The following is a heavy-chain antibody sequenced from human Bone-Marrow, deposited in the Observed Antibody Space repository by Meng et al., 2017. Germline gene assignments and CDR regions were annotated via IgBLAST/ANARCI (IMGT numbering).Heavy chain of an antibody. CDR2: ISSSGSTI. CDR1: GFRFNDAW. J-gene: IGHJ4*02. CDR3: ARAGYYYDSSGYYRLGY. Sequence: GESLKISCAASGFRFNDAWMSWVRLAPGKGLEWVSYISSSGSTIYYADSVKGRFTISRDNAKNSLYLQMNSLRAEDTAVYYCARAGYYYDSSGYYRLGYWGQGTLVTVSS. D-gene: IGHD3-22*01. V-gene: IGHV3-11*01.